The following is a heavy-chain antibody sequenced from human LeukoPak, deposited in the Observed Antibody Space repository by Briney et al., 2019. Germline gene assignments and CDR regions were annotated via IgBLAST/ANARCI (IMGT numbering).Heavy chain of an antibody. CDR2: INTNTGNP. V-gene: IGHV7-4-1*02. J-gene: IGHJ4*02. Sequence: ASVKVSCKASGYTFTSYAMNWVRQAPGQGLEWMGWINTNTGNPTYAQGFTGRFVFSLDTSVSTAYLQISSLKAEDTAVYYCAIVERALVATPQGSDYWGQGTLVTVSS. D-gene: IGHD5-12*01. CDR1: GYTFTSYA. CDR3: AIVERALVATPQGSDY.